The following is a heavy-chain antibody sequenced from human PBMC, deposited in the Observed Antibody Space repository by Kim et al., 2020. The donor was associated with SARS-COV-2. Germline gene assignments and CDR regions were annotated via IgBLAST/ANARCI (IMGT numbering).Heavy chain of an antibody. D-gene: IGHD3-3*02. J-gene: IGHJ4*02. CDR1: GFTFSSYA. CDR2: IYSGGSST. V-gene: IGHV3-23*03. CDR3: AKFALEGRTNPHFFDY. Sequence: GGSLRLSCAASGFTFSSYAMSWVRQAPGKGLEWVSVIYSGGSSTYYADSVKGRFTISRDNSKNTLYLQMNSLRAEDTAVYYCAKFALEGRTNPHFFDYWGQGTLVTVSS.